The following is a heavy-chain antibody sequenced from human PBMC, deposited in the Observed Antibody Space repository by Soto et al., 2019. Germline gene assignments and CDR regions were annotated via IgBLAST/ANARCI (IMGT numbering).Heavy chain of an antibody. CDR3: AREKGAGTGRLDY. CDR2: IYYSGST. CDR1: GGSISSYY. J-gene: IGHJ4*02. Sequence: PSETLSLTCTVSGGSISSYYWSWIRQPPGKGLEWIGYIYYSGSTNYNPSLKSRVTISVDTSKNQFSLKLSSVTAADTAVYYCAREKGAGTGRLDYWGQGTLVTVSS. D-gene: IGHD1-1*01. V-gene: IGHV4-59*01.